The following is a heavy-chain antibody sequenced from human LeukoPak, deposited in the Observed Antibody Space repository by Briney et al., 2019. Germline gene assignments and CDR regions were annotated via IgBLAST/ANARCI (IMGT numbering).Heavy chain of an antibody. CDR2: FYHGGST. Sequence: SETLSLTCAVYGGSFSGYYWSWIRQPPGKGLEWIGTFYHGGSTYYNPSLKSRVTISVDTSKNQFSLNLTSVTAADTAVYYCAKIVATITFGGRFDYWGQGTLVTVSS. J-gene: IGHJ4*02. D-gene: IGHD5-12*01. CDR3: AKIVATITFGGRFDY. CDR1: GGSFSGYY. V-gene: IGHV4-34*01.